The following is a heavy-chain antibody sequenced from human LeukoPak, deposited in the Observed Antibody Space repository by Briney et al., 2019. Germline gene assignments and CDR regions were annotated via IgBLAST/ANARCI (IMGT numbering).Heavy chain of an antibody. CDR1: GFTFSTYS. Sequence: PGGSLRLSCAASGFTFSTYSMNRVRRAPGKGLEWVSYISSSSTTIYFADSVKGRFTISRDNAKNSLYLQMNSLRAEDTAVYHCARRSYSHDAFDIWGQGTMVTVSS. CDR2: ISSSSTTI. D-gene: IGHD2-21*01. V-gene: IGHV3-48*01. J-gene: IGHJ3*02. CDR3: ARRSYSHDAFDI.